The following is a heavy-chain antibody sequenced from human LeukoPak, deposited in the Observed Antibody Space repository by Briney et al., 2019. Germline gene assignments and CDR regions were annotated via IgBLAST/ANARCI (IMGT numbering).Heavy chain of an antibody. Sequence: GGSLRLSCGASGFTFSSYAMSWVRQAPGKGLEWVSAISGSGGSTYYADSVKGRFTISRDNSKNTLYLQMSSLRAEDTAVYYCAKGYCSGGSCYAVFDYWGQGTLVTVSS. J-gene: IGHJ4*02. CDR3: AKGYCSGGSCYAVFDY. D-gene: IGHD2-15*01. CDR2: ISGSGGST. CDR1: GFTFSSYA. V-gene: IGHV3-23*01.